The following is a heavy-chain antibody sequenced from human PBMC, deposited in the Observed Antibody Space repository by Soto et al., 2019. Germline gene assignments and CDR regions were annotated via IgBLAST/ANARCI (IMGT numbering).Heavy chain of an antibody. Sequence: PGGSLRLSCAASGFTFSSYAMHWVRQAPGKGLEWVAVISYDGSNKYYADSVKGRFTISRDNSKNTLYLQMNSLRAEDTAVYYCARDETLDSLRFLEWLPTSTDYYYYGMDVWGQGTTVNVSS. CDR1: GFTFSSYA. CDR2: ISYDGSNK. CDR3: ARDETLDSLRFLEWLPTSTDYYYYGMDV. J-gene: IGHJ6*02. D-gene: IGHD3-3*01. V-gene: IGHV3-30-3*01.